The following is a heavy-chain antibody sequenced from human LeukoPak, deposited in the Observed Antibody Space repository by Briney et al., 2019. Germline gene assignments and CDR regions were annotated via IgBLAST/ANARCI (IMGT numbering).Heavy chain of an antibody. CDR3: AKIGYYGSGSYGVDY. CDR1: GFTFSSYG. J-gene: IGHJ4*02. D-gene: IGHD3-10*01. Sequence: GGSLRLSCAASGFTFSSYGMRWVCQAPGKGLEWVAFIRYDGSNKYYADSVKGRFTISRDNSKNTLYLQMNSLRAEDTAVYYCAKIGYYGSGSYGVDYWGQGTLVTVSS. CDR2: IRYDGSNK. V-gene: IGHV3-30*02.